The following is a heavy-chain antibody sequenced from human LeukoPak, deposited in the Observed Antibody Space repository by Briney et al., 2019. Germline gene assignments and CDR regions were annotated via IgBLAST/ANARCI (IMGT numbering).Heavy chain of an antibody. Sequence: GGSLRLSCATSGFTLSDHYMDWVRQAPGKGLEWVGRSRNKANSYTTEYAASVKDRFTISRDDSKNTLYLQMNSLKTEDTAVYYCARSSSTVVVTSDTCYYYYYYMDVWGKGATVTVSS. J-gene: IGHJ6*03. D-gene: IGHD2-2*01. CDR3: ARSSSTVVVTSDTCYYYYYYMDV. CDR1: GFTLSDHY. V-gene: IGHV3-72*01. CDR2: SRNKANSYTT.